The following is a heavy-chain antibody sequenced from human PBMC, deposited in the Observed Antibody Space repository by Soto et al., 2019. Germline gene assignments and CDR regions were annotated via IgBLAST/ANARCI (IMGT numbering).Heavy chain of an antibody. J-gene: IGHJ6*02. CDR1: GGTFSSYA. Sequence: GASVKVSCKASGGTFSSYAISWVRQAPGQGLEWMGGIIPIFGTANYAQKFQGRVTITRDMSTSTAYMELSSLRSEDTAVYYCAADPTGGYEIDYYYYGMDVWGQGTTVTVSS. D-gene: IGHD5-12*01. V-gene: IGHV1-69*05. CDR3: AADPTGGYEIDYYYYGMDV. CDR2: IIPIFGTA.